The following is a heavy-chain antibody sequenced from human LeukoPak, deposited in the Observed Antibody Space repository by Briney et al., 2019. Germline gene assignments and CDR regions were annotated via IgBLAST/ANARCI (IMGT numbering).Heavy chain of an antibody. Sequence: SETLSLTCAVYGGSFSGYYWSWIRQPPGKGLGWIGEINHSGSTNYNPSLKSRVTISVDTSKNQFSLKLSSVTAADTAVYYCARGPYSSGWYEARKYYFDYWGQGTLVTVSS. CDR3: ARGPYSSGWYEARKYYFDY. D-gene: IGHD6-19*01. V-gene: IGHV4-34*01. J-gene: IGHJ4*02. CDR2: INHSGST. CDR1: GGSFSGYY.